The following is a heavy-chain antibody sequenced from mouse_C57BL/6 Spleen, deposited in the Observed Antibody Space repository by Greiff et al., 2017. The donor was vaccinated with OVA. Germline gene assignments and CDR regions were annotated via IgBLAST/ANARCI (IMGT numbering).Heavy chain of an antibody. J-gene: IGHJ3*01. CDR2: INPNYGTT. V-gene: IGHV1-39*01. Sequence: EVKLQQSGPELVKPGASVKISCKASGYSFTDYNMNWVKQSTGKSLEWIGVINPNYGTTSYNQKFKGKATLTVDQSSSTAYMQLNSLTSEDSAVYYCAEGTGTGGTWFAYWGQGTLVTVSA. CDR3: AEGTGTGGTWFAY. D-gene: IGHD4-1*01. CDR1: GYSFTDYN.